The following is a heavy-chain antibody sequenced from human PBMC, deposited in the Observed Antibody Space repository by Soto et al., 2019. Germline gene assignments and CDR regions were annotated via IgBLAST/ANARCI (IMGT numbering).Heavy chain of an antibody. Sequence: VELVESGGGVVQPGGSLRLSCAASGFTFNTHGMHGVRQAPGKGLEWVAGIWYDGSQRYYAEFVRGRFTISRDNSQNPLYLQMTSLRAEDTAVYYCAGIDYYGDYVPDSWGQGALVTVSS. V-gene: IGHV3-33*01. CDR3: AGIDYYGDYVPDS. CDR1: GFTFNTHG. J-gene: IGHJ4*02. CDR2: IWYDGSQR. D-gene: IGHD4-17*01.